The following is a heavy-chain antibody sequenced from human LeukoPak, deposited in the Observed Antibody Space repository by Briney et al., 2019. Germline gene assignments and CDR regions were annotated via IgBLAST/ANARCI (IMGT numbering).Heavy chain of an antibody. CDR1: GFTFSSYA. Sequence: GGSLRLSCAASGFTFSSYAISWVRQAPGKGLEWVSAISGSGGSTYYADSVKGRFTISRDNAKNSLYLQMNSLRAEDTAVYYCAREGQWLGYWGQGTLVTVSS. D-gene: IGHD6-19*01. V-gene: IGHV3-23*01. CDR2: ISGSGGST. CDR3: AREGQWLGY. J-gene: IGHJ4*02.